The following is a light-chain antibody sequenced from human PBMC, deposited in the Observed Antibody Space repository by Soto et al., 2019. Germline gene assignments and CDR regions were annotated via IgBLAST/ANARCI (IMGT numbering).Light chain of an antibody. CDR2: GAS. V-gene: IGKV3-15*01. J-gene: IGKJ4*01. Sequence: EIVMTQSPATLSVSPGERATLSCRASQSVSSNLAWYQQKPAQAPRLLIYGASTRATGIPARFSGSGSGTEFTITISSLQSEDFAVYYCQQYNNWPPVTFGGGTKVEIK. CDR3: QQYNNWPPVT. CDR1: QSVSSN.